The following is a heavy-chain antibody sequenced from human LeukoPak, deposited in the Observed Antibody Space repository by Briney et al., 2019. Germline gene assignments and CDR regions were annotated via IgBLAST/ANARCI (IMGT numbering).Heavy chain of an antibody. Sequence: GGSLRLSCAASGFTFSSYWMSWVRQAPGKGLEWVANIKQDGSEKYYVDSVKGRFTISRDNSKDTLDLQMNSLRPEDTAVYYCAKGHYFDSTDKYSYADYWGQGTLVTVSS. V-gene: IGHV3-7*01. J-gene: IGHJ4*02. CDR1: GFTFSSYW. CDR2: IKQDGSEK. D-gene: IGHD3-9*01. CDR3: AKGHYFDSTDKYSYADY.